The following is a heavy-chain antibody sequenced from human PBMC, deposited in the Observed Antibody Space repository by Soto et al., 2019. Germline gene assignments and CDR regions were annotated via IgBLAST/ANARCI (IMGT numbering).Heavy chain of an antibody. V-gene: IGHV5-10-1*01. Sequence: HGESLKISCKGSGYSFTSYWIGWVRQMPGKGLEWMGRIDPSDSYTNYSPSFQGHVTISVDKSIITAYLQWSSLKASDTAMYYCARLVFAAGTYYGMDVWGQGTTVTVSS. CDR2: IDPSDSYT. CDR1: GYSFTSYW. CDR3: ARLVFAAGTYYGMDV. J-gene: IGHJ6*02. D-gene: IGHD6-19*01.